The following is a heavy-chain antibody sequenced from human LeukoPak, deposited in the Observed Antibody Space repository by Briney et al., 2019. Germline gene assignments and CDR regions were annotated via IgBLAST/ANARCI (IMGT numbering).Heavy chain of an antibody. CDR1: AGSISSSNW. CDR3: ARDSNGIISSSLQY. Sequence: SETLSLTCAVSAGSISSSNWWCWVRQPPGKGLEWIGEIYHSGSTNYNPSLKSRVTISVDKSKNQFSLKLSSVTAADTAVYYCARDSNGIISSSLQYWGQGSLVTVSS. D-gene: IGHD6-13*01. J-gene: IGHJ4*02. V-gene: IGHV4-4*02. CDR2: IYHSGST.